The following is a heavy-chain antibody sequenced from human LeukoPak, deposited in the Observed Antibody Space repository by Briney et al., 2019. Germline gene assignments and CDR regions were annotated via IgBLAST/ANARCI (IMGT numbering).Heavy chain of an antibody. CDR2: ISSSSSYI. V-gene: IGHV3-21*01. CDR3: ARDQVVVVVAATYYYYGMDV. D-gene: IGHD2-15*01. Sequence: GGSLRLSCAASGFTFSSYSMNWVRQAPGKGLEWVSSISSSSSYIYYADSVKGRFTISRDNAKNSLYLQMNSLRAEATAVYYCARDQVVVVVAATYYYYGMDVWGQGTTVTVSS. CDR1: GFTFSSYS. J-gene: IGHJ6*02.